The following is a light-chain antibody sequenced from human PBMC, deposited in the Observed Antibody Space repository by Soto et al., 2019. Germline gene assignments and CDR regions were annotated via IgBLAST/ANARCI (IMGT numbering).Light chain of an antibody. CDR1: QSVSGN. V-gene: IGKV3-15*01. Sequence: EIVLTQSPGTLSLSPGERATLYCRASQSVSGNLAWYQQKPGQAPTLLIYHAAARATGVPTRFSGSGSGTEFTLTISSLQSEDSAVYYCQQYNSWPPITFGQGTRLEIK. J-gene: IGKJ5*01. CDR2: HAA. CDR3: QQYNSWPPIT.